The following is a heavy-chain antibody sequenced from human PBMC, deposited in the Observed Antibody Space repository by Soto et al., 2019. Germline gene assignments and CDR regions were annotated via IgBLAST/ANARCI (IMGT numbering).Heavy chain of an antibody. D-gene: IGHD3-22*01. CDR2: ISTYNGNT. CDR1: GYTFTSSV. Sequence: QVQLVQSGAEVKMPGASVKVSCKASGYTFTSSVISWLRQAPGQGLEWMGWISTYNGNTNYAQKFQGRLTMTTDTSTTAAYMELRSLRSDDTAVYSCARVQEVVPPAHNFFDSWGQGTLVTVSS. V-gene: IGHV1-18*01. CDR3: ARVQEVVPPAHNFFDS. J-gene: IGHJ5*01.